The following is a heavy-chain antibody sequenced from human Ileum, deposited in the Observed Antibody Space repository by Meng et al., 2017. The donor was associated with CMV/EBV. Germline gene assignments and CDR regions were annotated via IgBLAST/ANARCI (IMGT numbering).Heavy chain of an antibody. CDR2: ISHPGGT. CDR1: GGSLSGYY. CDR3: ARYAMAVAGRTHIDL. Sequence: SDTLSSTCAVPGGSLSGYYWAWSRQYPGKGLEWFGEISHPGGTNRNPSLKSRVTLSVDTSKNQFSLRLTAVTAADTAIYYCARYAMAVAGRTHIDLWGQGRLVTVSS. V-gene: IGHV4-34*01. J-gene: IGHJ5*02. D-gene: IGHD6-19*01.